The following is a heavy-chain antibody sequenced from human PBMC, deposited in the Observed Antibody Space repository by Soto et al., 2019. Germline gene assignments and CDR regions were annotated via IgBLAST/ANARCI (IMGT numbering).Heavy chain of an antibody. CDR2: IYYSGST. J-gene: IGHJ4*02. CDR3: ARGYSYGYDCYFDY. Sequence: KPSETLSLTCTVSGGSISSGDYYWSWIRQPPGKGLEWIGYIYYSGSTYYNPSLKSRVTISVDTSKNQFSLKLSSVTAADTAVYYCARGYSYGYDCYFDYWGQGTRVTVSA. D-gene: IGHD5-18*01. V-gene: IGHV4-30-4*01. CDR1: GGSISSGDYY.